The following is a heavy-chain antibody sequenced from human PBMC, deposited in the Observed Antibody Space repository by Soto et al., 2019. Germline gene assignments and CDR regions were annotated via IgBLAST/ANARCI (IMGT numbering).Heavy chain of an antibody. V-gene: IGHV1-2*02. CDR2: INPNSGGT. CDR3: ARRAPSASSGGMGV. J-gene: IGHJ6*02. Sequence: GASVKVSCKASGYTFTGYYMHWVRQAPGQGLEWMGWINPNSGGTNYAQKFQGRVTMTRDTSISTAYMELSRLRSDDTAVYYCARRAPSASSGGMGVWGQGXTVTVYS. D-gene: IGHD3-10*01. CDR1: GYTFTGYY.